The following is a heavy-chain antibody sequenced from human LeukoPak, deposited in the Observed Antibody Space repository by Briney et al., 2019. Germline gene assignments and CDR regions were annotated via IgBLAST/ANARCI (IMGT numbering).Heavy chain of an antibody. CDR2: INPSGGST. CDR1: RYTFTNYY. V-gene: IGHV1-46*01. Sequence: GSSVPDSCKSCRYTFTNYYMHWLRQAPGQGLDWMGFINPSGGSTRYAQNFQGRVSMTRDTSTSTIYMELSSLRSEDTAVYYGARDPRGNSVYVFDYRGQGTLVTVSS. D-gene: IGHD5/OR15-5a*01. CDR3: ARDPRGNSVYVFDY. J-gene: IGHJ4*02.